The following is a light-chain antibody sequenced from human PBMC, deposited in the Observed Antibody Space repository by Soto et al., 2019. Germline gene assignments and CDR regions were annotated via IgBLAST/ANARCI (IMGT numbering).Light chain of an antibody. CDR2: DAS. V-gene: IGKV3-11*01. J-gene: IGKJ4*01. CDR1: QSISSY. CDR3: QQRSNWPFT. Sequence: EIVLTQSPATLSLSPGETATLSCRASQSISSYLAWDQQKPGQAPRLLIYDASNRATGIPARFSGSGSGTDFTLTISSLEPEDFAVYYCQQRSNWPFTFGGGTKVEIK.